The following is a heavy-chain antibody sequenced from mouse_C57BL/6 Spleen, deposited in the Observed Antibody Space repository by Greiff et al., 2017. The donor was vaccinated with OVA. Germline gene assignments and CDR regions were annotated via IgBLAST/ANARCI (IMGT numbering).Heavy chain of an antibody. CDR3: ARSLYYYGSNAMDY. CDR2: INPGSGGT. Sequence: VQGVESGAELVRPGTSVKVSCKASGYAFTNYLIEWVKQRPGQGLEWIGVINPGSGGTNYNEKFKGKATLTADKSSSTAYMQLSSLTSEDSAVYFCARSLYYYGSNAMDYWGQGTSVTVSS. J-gene: IGHJ4*01. D-gene: IGHD1-1*01. CDR1: GYAFTNYL. V-gene: IGHV1-54*01.